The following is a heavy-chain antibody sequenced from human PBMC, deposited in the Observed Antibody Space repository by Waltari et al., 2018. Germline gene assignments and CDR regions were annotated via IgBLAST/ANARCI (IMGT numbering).Heavy chain of an antibody. CDR2: SSSTGSII. J-gene: IGHJ4*02. CDR3: VRVASRRAGGDY. Sequence: EVQLVESGGNLVQLGGSLRLSCAASGFTFSDHEMNWVRQAPGKGLEWVAYSSSTGSIIYYADSVKGRFTNSRDNAKNSLFLQMNSLRADDTAVYYCVRVASRRAGGDYWGQGTLVTVSS. V-gene: IGHV3-48*03. CDR1: GFTFSDHE.